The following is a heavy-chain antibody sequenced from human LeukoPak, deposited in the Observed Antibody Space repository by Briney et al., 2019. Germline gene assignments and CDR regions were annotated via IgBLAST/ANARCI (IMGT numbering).Heavy chain of an antibody. J-gene: IGHJ3*02. CDR1: GGTFSSYA. V-gene: IGHV1-69*05. Sequence: GASVKVSCKASGGTFSSYAISWVRQAPGQGLEWMGGIIPIFGTANYAQKFQGRVTITTDESTSTAYMKLSSLRSEDTAVYYCARDRAAAGAFDIWGQGTMVTVSS. CDR2: IIPIFGTA. D-gene: IGHD6-13*01. CDR3: ARDRAAAGAFDI.